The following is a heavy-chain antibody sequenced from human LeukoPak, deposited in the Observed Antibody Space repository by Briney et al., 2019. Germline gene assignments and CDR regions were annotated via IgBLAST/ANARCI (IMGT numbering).Heavy chain of an antibody. D-gene: IGHD1-14*01. J-gene: IGHJ6*02. V-gene: IGHV3-7*01. CDR2: IKQDGSEK. CDR1: GFTFSSYW. CDR3: ARAPDEPYYYYYGMDV. Sequence: GGSLRLSCAASGFTFSSYWMSWVRQAPGKGLEWVANIKQDGSEKYYVDSVKGRFTISRDNAKNSLYLQMNSLRAEGTAVYYCARAPDEPYYYYYGMDVWGQGTTVTVSS.